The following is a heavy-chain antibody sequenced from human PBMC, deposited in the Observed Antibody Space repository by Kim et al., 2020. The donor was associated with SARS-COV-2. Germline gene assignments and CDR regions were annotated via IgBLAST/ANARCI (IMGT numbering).Heavy chain of an antibody. J-gene: IGHJ4*02. D-gene: IGHD5-18*01. V-gene: IGHV3-30*01. Sequence: ANAVKGRFTNSRDNSKNTLYLQMNSRRAEDTAVYYCARESYSYGSWYFDYWGQGTLVTVSS. CDR3: ARESYSYGSWYFDY.